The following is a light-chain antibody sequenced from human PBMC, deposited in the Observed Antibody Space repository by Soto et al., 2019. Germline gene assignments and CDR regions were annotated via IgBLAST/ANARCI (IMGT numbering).Light chain of an antibody. J-gene: IGKJ1*01. CDR3: QQNKSYWP. Sequence: DIQMTQSPSTLSASVVDRVTITCRASQSISSWLAWYHQKPGKAPKLLIYKASSLESGVLSRFSGSGSGTEFTLTITSLKHDEFEAYYGQQNKSYWPFGQGTEVEIQ. V-gene: IGKV1-5*03. CDR1: QSISSW. CDR2: KAS.